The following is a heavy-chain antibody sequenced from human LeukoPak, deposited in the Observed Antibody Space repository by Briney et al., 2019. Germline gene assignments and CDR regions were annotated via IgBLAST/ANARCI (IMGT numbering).Heavy chain of an antibody. CDR1: GYTFTGYY. V-gene: IGHV1-8*02. CDR3: ARVVAGTTWYYYGMDV. D-gene: IGHD6-19*01. CDR2: MNPNSGNT. J-gene: IGHJ6*02. Sequence: ASVKVSCKASGYTFTGYYMHWVRQAPGQGLEWMGWMNPNSGNTGYAQKFQGRVTMTRNTSISTAYMELSSLRSEDTAVYYCARVVAGTTWYYYGMDVWGQGTTVTVSS.